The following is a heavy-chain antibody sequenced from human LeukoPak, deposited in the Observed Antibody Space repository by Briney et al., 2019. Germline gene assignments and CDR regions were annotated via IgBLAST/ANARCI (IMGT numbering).Heavy chain of an antibody. CDR2: ICGSGDTT. V-gene: IGHV3-23*01. D-gene: IGHD6-13*01. Sequence: PGGSLRLSCAASAFTFSSYAMTWVRQAPGKGLDWVSTICGSGDTTSYADSVRGRFTISRDSSKNTLFLQMNSLRAEDTAIYYCAKAGGAYSSSWYLYFDYWGQGTLVTVYS. CDR3: AKAGGAYSSSWYLYFDY. J-gene: IGHJ4*02. CDR1: AFTFSSYA.